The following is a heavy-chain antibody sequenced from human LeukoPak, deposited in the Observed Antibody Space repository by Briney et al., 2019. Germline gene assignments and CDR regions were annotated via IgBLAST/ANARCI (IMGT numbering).Heavy chain of an antibody. CDR3: ARASTMIVPGGY. J-gene: IGHJ4*02. V-gene: IGHV1-69*01. D-gene: IGHD3-22*01. Sequence: SVTVSCKASGGTFSSYAISWVRQAPGQGLEWMGGIIPIFGTANYAQKFQGRVTITADESTSTAYMELSSLRSEDTAVYYCARASTMIVPGGYWGQGTLVTVSS. CDR1: GGTFSSYA. CDR2: IIPIFGTA.